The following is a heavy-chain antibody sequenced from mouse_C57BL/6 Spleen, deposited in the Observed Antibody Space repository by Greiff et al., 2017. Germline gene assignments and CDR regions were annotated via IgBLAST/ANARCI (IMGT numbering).Heavy chain of an antibody. CDR3: ARYGNYWYFDV. CDR1: GYTFTSYW. J-gene: IGHJ1*03. V-gene: IGHV1-61*01. Sequence: QVQLQQPGAELVRPGSSVKLSCKASGYTFTSYWMDWVKQRPGQGLEWIGNIYPSDSETHYNQKFKDKATLTVDKSSSTAYMQLSSLTSEDSAVYYCARYGNYWYFDVWGTGTTVTVCS. D-gene: IGHD2-1*01. CDR2: IYPSDSET.